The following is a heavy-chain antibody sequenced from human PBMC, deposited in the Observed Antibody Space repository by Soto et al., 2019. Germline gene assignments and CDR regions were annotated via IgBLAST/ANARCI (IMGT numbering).Heavy chain of an antibody. V-gene: IGHV3-11*01. CDR1: GFTFSDYY. J-gene: IGHJ6*02. Sequence: QVQLLESGGGLVKPGGSLRLSCAVSGFTFSDYYMSWIRQAPGKGLEWVSYISSSGTTIYYADSVKGRFTISRDNAKNSLYLQMNSLRAEDTAVYYCARQVNYDYLWGSYRQHYGMDVWGRGTTVTVSS. CDR3: ARQVNYDYLWGSYRQHYGMDV. D-gene: IGHD3-16*02. CDR2: ISSSGTTI.